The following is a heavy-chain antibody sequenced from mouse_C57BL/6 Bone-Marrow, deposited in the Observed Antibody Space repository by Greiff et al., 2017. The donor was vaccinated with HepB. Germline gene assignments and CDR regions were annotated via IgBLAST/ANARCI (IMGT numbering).Heavy chain of an antibody. CDR1: GYTFTSYW. CDR3: ARKTELRGYFDV. V-gene: IGHV1-64*01. Sequence: QVQLQQPGAELVKPGASVKLSCKASGYTFTSYWMHWVKQRPGQGLEWIGMIHPNSGSTNYNEKFKSKATLTVDKSSSTAYMQLSSLTSEDSAVYYCARKTELRGYFDVWGTGTTVTVSS. D-gene: IGHD1-1*01. CDR2: IHPNSGST. J-gene: IGHJ1*03.